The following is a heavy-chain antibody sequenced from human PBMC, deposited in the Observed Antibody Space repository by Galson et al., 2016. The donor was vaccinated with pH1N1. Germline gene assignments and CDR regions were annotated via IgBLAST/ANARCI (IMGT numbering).Heavy chain of an antibody. CDR2: IIPIFRTT. D-gene: IGHD6-25*01. CDR3: ARAGRLLGPYHYYAMDV. Sequence: SVKVSCKASGGTFNKYAISWIRQAPGQGLEWMGGIIPIFRTTKYAQRFQGRVTITADEFTSVAYMELSSLRSEDTAVYYCARAGRLLGPYHYYAMDVWGQGTTVTVSS. J-gene: IGHJ6*02. CDR1: GGTFNKYA. V-gene: IGHV1-69*13.